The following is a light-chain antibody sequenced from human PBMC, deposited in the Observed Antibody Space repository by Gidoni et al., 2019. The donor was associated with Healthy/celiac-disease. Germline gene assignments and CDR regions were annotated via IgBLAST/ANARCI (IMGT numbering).Light chain of an antibody. Sequence: QSALTQPASVSGSPGTSIPISCTGTSSDVGGYNYVSWYQQQPGKAPKLMIYDVSNRPSGVSNRFSGSKSGNTASLTISGLQAEDEADYYCSSYTSSSTVVFGGGTKLTVL. CDR3: SSYTSSSTVV. J-gene: IGLJ2*01. CDR1: SSDVGGYNY. CDR2: DVS. V-gene: IGLV2-14*03.